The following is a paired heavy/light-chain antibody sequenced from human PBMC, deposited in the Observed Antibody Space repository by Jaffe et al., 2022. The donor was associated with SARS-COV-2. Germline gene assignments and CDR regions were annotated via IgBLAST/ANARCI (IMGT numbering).Heavy chain of an antibody. CDR2: ITSSSSSI. D-gene: IGHD1-7*01. J-gene: IGHJ6*02. Sequence: EVQLEESGGGLVQPGGSLRLSCAASGFTFSSYSMNWVRQAPGKGLEWVSYITSSSSSIYYADSVEGRFTISRDNAKNSLYLQMNSLRDEDTAVYYCARSYGWNYADSPGYYFYGMDVWGQGTTVTISS. CDR3: ARSYGWNYADSPGYYFYGMDV. V-gene: IGHV3-48*02. CDR1: GFTFSSYS.
Light chain of an antibody. J-gene: IGLJ1*01. CDR3: QSADNSGTSLYV. CDR1: ALPKQY. Sequence: SYELTQPPSVSVSPGQTARITCSGDALPKQYAYWYQQKPGQAPVLVIYKDTERPSGIPERFSGSSSGTTVTLTISGVQAEDEADYYCQSADNSGTSLYVFGTGTKVTVL. CDR2: KDT. V-gene: IGLV3-25*03.